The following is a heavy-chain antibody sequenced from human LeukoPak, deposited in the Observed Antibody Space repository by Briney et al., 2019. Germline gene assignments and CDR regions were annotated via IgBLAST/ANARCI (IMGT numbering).Heavy chain of an antibody. CDR3: ARANTAMSV. V-gene: IGHV4-59*01. D-gene: IGHD5-18*01. Sequence: SETLSLTCTVSGGSLNSFYGSWIRQPPGKGLELIAYFSSTGSTNYNPSLKSRVTISVDTSKNQFSLKLSSVTAADTAVYYCARANTAMSVWGQGTLVTVSS. J-gene: IGHJ4*02. CDR1: GGSLNSFY. CDR2: FSSTGST.